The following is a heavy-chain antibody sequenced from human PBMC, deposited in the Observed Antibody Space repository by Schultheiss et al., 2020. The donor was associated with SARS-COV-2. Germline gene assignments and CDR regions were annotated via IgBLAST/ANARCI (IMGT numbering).Heavy chain of an antibody. CDR3: ARPNGWELHDAFDI. CDR2: IYPGDSDT. J-gene: IGHJ3*02. CDR1: GYTFNNYW. Sequence: GESLKISCKGSGYTFNNYWIAWVRQKPGKGLEWMGIIYPGDSDTRYSPSFQGQVTISADKYISTAYLQWSSLKASDTAMYYFARPNGWELHDAFDIWGQGTMVTVSS. V-gene: IGHV5-51*01. D-gene: IGHD1-26*01.